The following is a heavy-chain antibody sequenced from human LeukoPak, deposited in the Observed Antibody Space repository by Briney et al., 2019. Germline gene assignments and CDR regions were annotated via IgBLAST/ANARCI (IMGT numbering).Heavy chain of an antibody. J-gene: IGHJ4*02. CDR2: INPNSGGT. CDR1: GYTFTGYY. D-gene: IGHD6-13*01. CDR3: ARDNVAAAGTADY. Sequence: ASVKVSCKASGYTFTGYYMHWVRQAPGQGLEWMGWINPNSGGTNYAQKFQGRVTMTRDTSISTAYMELSRLRSDDTAVYYCARDNVAAAGTADYWGQGTQVTVSS. V-gene: IGHV1-2*02.